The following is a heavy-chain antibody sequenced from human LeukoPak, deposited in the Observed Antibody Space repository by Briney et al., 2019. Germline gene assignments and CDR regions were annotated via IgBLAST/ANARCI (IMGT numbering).Heavy chain of an antibody. V-gene: IGHV3-7*03. CDR2: IKQDGSEK. D-gene: IGHD3-3*01. CDR1: GFTFSSYW. Sequence: GGSLRLSCAASGFTFSSYWMSWVRQAPGKGLEWVANIKQDGSEKYYVDSVKGRFTISRDNAKNSLYLQMNSLRAEDAAVYYCARDRSERAFDIWGQGTMVTVSS. CDR3: ARDRSERAFDI. J-gene: IGHJ3*02.